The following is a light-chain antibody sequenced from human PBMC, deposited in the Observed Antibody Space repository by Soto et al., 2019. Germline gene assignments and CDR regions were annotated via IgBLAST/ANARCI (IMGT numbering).Light chain of an antibody. CDR2: YDD. CDR3: AAWDDSLNGWV. V-gene: IGLV1-36*01. J-gene: IGLJ3*02. CDR1: NSNIGNNV. Sequence: QAVVTQPPSVSEAPRQRVTISCSGSNSNIGNNVVNWYQQLPGKTPKLLIYYDDLLPSGVSDRFSGSRSGTSASLAISGLQSEDEADYYCAAWDDSLNGWVFGGGTKVTVL.